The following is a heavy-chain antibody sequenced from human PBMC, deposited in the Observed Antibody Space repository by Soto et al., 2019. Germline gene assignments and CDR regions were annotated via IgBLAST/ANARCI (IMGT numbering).Heavy chain of an antibody. CDR3: VGGTGWLMDT. Sequence: GGSLRLSCAASGFSFSNYWMNWVRLAPGKGPEWVANIRKDGSEKIYVDSVEGRFTISRDNAKNSLFLQMNNLRADDTAMYYCVGGTGWLMDTWGQGTPVTVSS. CDR1: GFSFSNYW. CDR2: IRKDGSEK. V-gene: IGHV3-7*03. D-gene: IGHD6-19*01. J-gene: IGHJ5*02.